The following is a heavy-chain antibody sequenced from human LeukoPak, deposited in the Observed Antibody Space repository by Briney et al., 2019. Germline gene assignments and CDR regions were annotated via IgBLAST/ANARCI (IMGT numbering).Heavy chain of an antibody. CDR1: GFTFSSYS. CDR3: AREIIVGYSYGGGDAFDI. Sequence: PGGSLRLSCAAPGFTFSSYSMNWVRQAPGKGLEWVSSISSSSSYIYYADSVKGRFTISRDNAKNSLYLQMNSLRAEDTAVYYCAREIIVGYSYGGGDAFDIWGQGTMVTVSS. D-gene: IGHD5-18*01. J-gene: IGHJ3*02. CDR2: ISSSSSYI. V-gene: IGHV3-21*04.